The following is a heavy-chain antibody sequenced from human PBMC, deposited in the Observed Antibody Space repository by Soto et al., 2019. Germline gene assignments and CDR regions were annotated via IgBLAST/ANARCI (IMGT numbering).Heavy chain of an antibody. J-gene: IGHJ4*02. Sequence: QVQLVQSGAEVKKPGSSVKVSCKASGGTFSSYAISWVRQAPGQGLEWMGGIIPIFGTANYAQKFQGRVTITADKSTRTAYMEMSSLRSEDTDVYYCARTTVVVAAPHFDYWGQGTLVTVSS. V-gene: IGHV1-69*06. CDR2: IIPIFGTA. CDR3: ARTTVVVAAPHFDY. CDR1: GGTFSSYA. D-gene: IGHD2-15*01.